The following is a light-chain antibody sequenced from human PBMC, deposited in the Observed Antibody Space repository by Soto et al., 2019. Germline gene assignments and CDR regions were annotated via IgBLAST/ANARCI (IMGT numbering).Light chain of an antibody. CDR3: ASFRSGTILV. V-gene: IGLV2-14*01. CDR1: RSDIGDYNF. J-gene: IGLJ1*01. Sequence: QSVLTQPASVSASPGQSVTISCTGPRSDIGDYNFISWYQPSPGNAPRLLIYEVNNRPSGLSKRFSGSKAGNTASLTISGLLDDDEADYFCASFRSGTILVFGSGTKVTVL. CDR2: EVN.